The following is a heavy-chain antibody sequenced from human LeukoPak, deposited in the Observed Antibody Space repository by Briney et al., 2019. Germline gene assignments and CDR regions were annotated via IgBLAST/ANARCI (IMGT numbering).Heavy chain of an antibody. CDR1: GLTFSSSW. V-gene: IGHV3-7*01. CDR2: INPDGNKK. CDR3: ARDLAYSRLDY. Sequence: GGSLRLSCTVSGLTFSSSWMDWVRQAPGKGLEWVASINPDGNKKYSADSVKGRFTISRDNAENSLYLQMNSLRVEDTAFYYCARDLAYSRLDYWGQGMLVTVSS. D-gene: IGHD5-18*01. J-gene: IGHJ4*02.